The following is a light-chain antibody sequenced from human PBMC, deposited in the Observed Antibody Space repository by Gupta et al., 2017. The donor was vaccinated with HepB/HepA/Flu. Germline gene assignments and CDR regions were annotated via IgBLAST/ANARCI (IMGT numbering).Light chain of an antibody. V-gene: IGLV2-14*03. CDR1: SSDVGGYNY. J-gene: IGLJ2*01. Sequence: QPALTQPASVSGSPGQSITISCTGTSSDVGGYNYVSWYQQHPGKAPKLMIYDVSKRPSGVSNRFSGSKSGNTASLTISGLQAEDAADYYCSSYTSSSTVVFGGGTKLTVL. CDR3: SSYTSSSTVV. CDR2: DVS.